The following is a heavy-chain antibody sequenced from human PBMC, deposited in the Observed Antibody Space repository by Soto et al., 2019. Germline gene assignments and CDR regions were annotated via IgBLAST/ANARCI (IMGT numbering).Heavy chain of an antibody. CDR3: ARVGGVAARTFDY. V-gene: IGHV4-59*01. CDR1: GGSINDFY. D-gene: IGHD6-6*01. CDR2: IYYSGST. Sequence: SESLSLTCTVSGGSINDFYWSWIRQPPGKGLEWIGYIYYSGSTDYNPSLKGRVTISVDTSKNQFSLKLRSVTAADTAVYYCARVGGVAARTFDYWGQGTLVTVSS. J-gene: IGHJ4*02.